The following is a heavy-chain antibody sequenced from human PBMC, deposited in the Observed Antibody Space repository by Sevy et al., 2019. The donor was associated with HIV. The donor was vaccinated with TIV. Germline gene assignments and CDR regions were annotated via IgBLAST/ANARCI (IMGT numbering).Heavy chain of an antibody. J-gene: IGHJ6*02. CDR1: GFTFSSYA. Sequence: GGSLRLSCAASGFTFSSYAMHWVRQAPGKGLEWVAVISYDGSNKYYADSVKGRFTISRDNSKNTLYLQMNSLRAEDTAVYYCAGGYDSSGYYSYGYYYGMDVWGQGTTVTVSS. V-gene: IGHV3-30-3*01. CDR3: AGGYDSSGYYSYGYYYGMDV. CDR2: ISYDGSNK. D-gene: IGHD3-22*01.